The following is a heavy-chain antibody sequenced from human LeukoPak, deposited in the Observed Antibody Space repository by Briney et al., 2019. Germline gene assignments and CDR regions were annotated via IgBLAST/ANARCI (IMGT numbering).Heavy chain of an antibody. CDR1: GFTFSSYS. V-gene: IGHV3-21*01. D-gene: IGHD2-15*01. Sequence: GGSLRLSCAASGFTFSSYSMNWVRQAPGKGLEWVSSISSSSSYIYYADSVKGRFTISRDNAKNSLYLQMNSLRAEDTAVYYCARDDELPGAFDIWGQGTMVTVSS. CDR3: ARDDELPGAFDI. CDR2: ISSSSSYI. J-gene: IGHJ3*02.